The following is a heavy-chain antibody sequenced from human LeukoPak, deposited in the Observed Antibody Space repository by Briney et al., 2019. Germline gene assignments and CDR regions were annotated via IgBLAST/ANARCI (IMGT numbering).Heavy chain of an antibody. V-gene: IGHV4-59*01. CDR1: GGSISSYY. Sequence: SETLSLTCTVSGGSISSYYCSWIRQPPGKGLEWIGDIYYSGSTNYNPSLKSRVTISVDTSKNQFSLKLSSVTAADTAVYYCARDVSLGVVPAANFDPWGQGTLVTVSS. CDR3: ARDVSLGVVPAANFDP. D-gene: IGHD2-2*01. CDR2: IYYSGST. J-gene: IGHJ5*02.